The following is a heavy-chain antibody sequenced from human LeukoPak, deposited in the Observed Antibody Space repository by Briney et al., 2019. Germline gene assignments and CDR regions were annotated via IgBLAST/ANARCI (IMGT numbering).Heavy chain of an antibody. CDR2: NSAYDGNT. Sequence: ASVKVSCKTSGYTFTNDGISGVRQAPALGLDWMDGNSAYDGNTNYAQKVQGRVTMTTDTSTSTAYMELRSLRFDDTAVYYCARDQSVRLLQTSSTYFKHVFAIWGQGSMVTVSS. J-gene: IGHJ3*02. CDR1: GYTFTNDG. CDR3: ARDQSVRLLQTSSTYFKHVFAI. V-gene: IGHV1-18*01. D-gene: IGHD6-13*01.